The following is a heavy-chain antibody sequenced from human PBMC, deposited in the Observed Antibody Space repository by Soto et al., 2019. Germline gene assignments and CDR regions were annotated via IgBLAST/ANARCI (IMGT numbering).Heavy chain of an antibody. CDR3: ARTGAAAGRGGYFDY. J-gene: IGHJ4*02. CDR2: INPNSGGT. V-gene: IGHV1-2*04. D-gene: IGHD3-10*01. Sequence: ASVKVSCKASGYTFTGYYMHWVRQAPGQGLEWMGWINPNSGGTNYAQKFQGWVTMTRDTSISTAYMELSRLRSDDTAVYYGARTGAAAGRGGYFDYWGQGTLVTVSS. CDR1: GYTFTGYY.